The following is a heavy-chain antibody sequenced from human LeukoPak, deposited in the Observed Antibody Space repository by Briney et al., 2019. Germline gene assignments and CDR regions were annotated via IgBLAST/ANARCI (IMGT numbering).Heavy chain of an antibody. V-gene: IGHV4-38-2*01. Sequence: GSLRLSCAASGFTFSDYYMSWIRQAPGKGLEWIGSIYHSGSTYYNPSLKSRVIISVDTSKNQFSLKLSSVTAADTAVYYCARKIGELWFGELPYYFDYWGQGTLVTVSS. CDR1: GFTFSDYY. D-gene: IGHD3-10*01. CDR2: IYHSGST. CDR3: ARKIGELWFGELPYYFDY. J-gene: IGHJ4*02.